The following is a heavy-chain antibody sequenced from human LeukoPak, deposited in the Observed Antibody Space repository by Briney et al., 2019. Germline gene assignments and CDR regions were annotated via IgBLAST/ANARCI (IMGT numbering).Heavy chain of an antibody. J-gene: IGHJ4*02. Sequence: PGGSLRLSCAASGFTFSNHAMHWVRQAPGKGLEWVTLVWYDGNRKYYADSVKGRFTISRDNSKNTLYLQMSSLRVEDTAVYYCAKRLLGGSGDGYWGQGTLVTVSS. CDR1: GFTFSNHA. CDR3: AKRLLGGSGDGY. V-gene: IGHV3-33*06. CDR2: VWYDGNRK. D-gene: IGHD2/OR15-2a*01.